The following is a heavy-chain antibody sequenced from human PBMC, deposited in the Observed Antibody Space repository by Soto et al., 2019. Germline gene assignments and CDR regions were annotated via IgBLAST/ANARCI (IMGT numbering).Heavy chain of an antibody. CDR3: ARYSGSYPFDY. D-gene: IGHD1-26*01. J-gene: IGHJ4*02. CDR2: ISPIFGTA. V-gene: IGHV1-69*13. Sequence: ASVKVSCKASGYTFTSYGISWVRQAPGQGLEWMGGISPIFGTANYAQKFQGRVTITADESTSTAYMELSSLRSEDTAVYYCARYSGSYPFDYWGQGTLVTVSS. CDR1: GYTFTSYG.